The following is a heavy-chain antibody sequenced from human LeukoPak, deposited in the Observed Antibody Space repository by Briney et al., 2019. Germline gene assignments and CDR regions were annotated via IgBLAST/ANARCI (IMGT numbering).Heavy chain of an antibody. CDR3: ARADSSGWAL. V-gene: IGHV3-7*01. CDR2: IKQDGSDI. D-gene: IGHD6-19*01. CDR1: GFTFSSCW. J-gene: IGHJ4*02. Sequence: TGGSPRLSCAASGFTFSSCWMSWVRQAPGKGLEWVANIKQDGSDIYYMDSVKGRFTISRDNARNSLFLQMNSLRAEDTAVYYCARADSSGWALGGQGTLVTVSS.